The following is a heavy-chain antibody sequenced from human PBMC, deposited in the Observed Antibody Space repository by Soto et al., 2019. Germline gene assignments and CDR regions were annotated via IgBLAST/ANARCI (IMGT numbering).Heavy chain of an antibody. Sequence: QVQLVESGGGVIQPGRSLRLSCAASGFTFSSYGMHWVRQAPGKGLEWVAVVPYDGSNKYYADSVKGRFTISTDNSKNKQNLQMNSLRAEDTAVYYGAKGKGMNYYYGLDVWGQGTTDTVS. J-gene: IGHJ6*02. CDR3: AKGKGMNYYYGLDV. V-gene: IGHV3-30*18. CDR2: VPYDGSNK. CDR1: GFTFSSYG. D-gene: IGHD6-13*01.